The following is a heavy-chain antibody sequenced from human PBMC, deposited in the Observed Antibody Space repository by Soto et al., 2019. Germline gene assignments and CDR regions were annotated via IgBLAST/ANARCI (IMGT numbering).Heavy chain of an antibody. Sequence: PGGSLRLSCAASGFTFSSYGMHWVRQAPDKGLEWVAVIWSDGSNKEYADSVKGRFTISRDNSKNTLYLQMNSLRSEDTAVYYCASSSAGTTARHYYYYYMDVWGKGTTVTVSS. V-gene: IGHV3-33*01. J-gene: IGHJ6*03. D-gene: IGHD6-6*01. CDR1: GFTFSSYG. CDR3: ASSSAGTTARHYYYYYMDV. CDR2: IWSDGSNK.